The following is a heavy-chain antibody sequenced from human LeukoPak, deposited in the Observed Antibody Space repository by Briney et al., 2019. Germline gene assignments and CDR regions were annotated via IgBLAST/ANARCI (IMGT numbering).Heavy chain of an antibody. CDR1: GGTFSSYA. CDR2: IIPIFGTA. CDR3: ASWGVYYYYGMDV. D-gene: IGHD3-10*01. J-gene: IGHJ6*02. Sequence: SVKVSCKASGGTFSSYAISWVRQAPGQGLEWMGGIIPIFGTANYAQKFQGRVTITADESTSTAYMELSSLRSEDTAVYYCASWGVYYYYGMDVWGQGTTVTVSS. V-gene: IGHV1-69*13.